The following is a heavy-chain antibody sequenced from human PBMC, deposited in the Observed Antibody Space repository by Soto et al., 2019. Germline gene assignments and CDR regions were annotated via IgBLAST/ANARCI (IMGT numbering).Heavy chain of an antibody. V-gene: IGHV3-21*02. CDR1: GFTFSSYT. J-gene: IGHJ4*02. Sequence: EVQLVESGGGLVKPGGSLRLSCEDSGFTFSSYTMNWVRRAPGKGLEWVSSISSRSTNTHYADSVRGRFTITRDNAKRSLDLQMNSLRAEDTAVYYCARGPLYYFDYWGQGTRVTVSS. CDR2: ISSRSTNT. CDR3: ARGPLYYFDY.